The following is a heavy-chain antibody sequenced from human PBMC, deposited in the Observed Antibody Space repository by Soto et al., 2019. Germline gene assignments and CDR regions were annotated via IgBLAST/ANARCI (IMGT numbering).Heavy chain of an antibody. D-gene: IGHD6-13*01. CDR1: GFTFSSYA. J-gene: IGHJ4*02. Sequence: QVQLVESGGGVVQPGRSLRLSCAASGFTFSSYAMHWVRQAPGKGLEWVAVISYDGGDKYYADSVKGRVTISRDHSKNTLYLQVNSLRAEDTAVYYCARVTIAASGLDHWGQGTLVTVSS. CDR2: ISYDGGDK. V-gene: IGHV3-30-3*01. CDR3: ARVTIAASGLDH.